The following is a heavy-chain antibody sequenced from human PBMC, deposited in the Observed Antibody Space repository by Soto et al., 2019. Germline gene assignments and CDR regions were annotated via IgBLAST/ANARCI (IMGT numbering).Heavy chain of an antibody. CDR2: INHSGST. CDR3: ARGHREIVVVPAAICWFEP. J-gene: IGHJ5*02. V-gene: IGHV4-34*01. D-gene: IGHD2-2*01. CDR1: GGALSGYY. Sequence: EIRPLPGVLDGGALSGYYWNWIRKPPAKGLEWIGEINHSGSTNYNPSLRSRVTISVDTSDNQFSLKLSSVTAEDTAVYYCARGHREIVVVPAAICWFEPWGRGTLVTVSS.